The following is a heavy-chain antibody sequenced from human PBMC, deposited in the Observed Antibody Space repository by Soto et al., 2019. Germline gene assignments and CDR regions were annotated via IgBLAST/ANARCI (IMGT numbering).Heavy chain of an antibody. CDR1: VGTFSSYT. V-gene: IGHV1-69*04. D-gene: IGHD5-12*01. CDR2: IIPILGIA. CDR3: ARDLALSWFDP. Sequence: KASVGTFSSYTISWVRQAPGQGLEWMGRIIPILGIANYAQKFQGRVTITADKSTSTAYMELSSLRSEDTAVYYCARDLALSWFDPWGQGTLVTVSS. J-gene: IGHJ5*02.